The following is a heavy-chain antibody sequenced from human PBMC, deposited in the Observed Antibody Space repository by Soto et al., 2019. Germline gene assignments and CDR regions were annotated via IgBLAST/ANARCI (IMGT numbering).Heavy chain of an antibody. D-gene: IGHD3-3*01. CDR2: IYYSGST. CDR3: ARGITIFGVVIMGFGP. CDR1: GGSISSYY. J-gene: IGHJ5*02. Sequence: TLSLTCTVSGGSISSYYWSWIRQPPGKGLEWIGYIYYSGSTNYNPSLKSRVTISVDTSKNQFSLKLSSVTAADTAVYYCARGITIFGVVIMGFGPWGQGTLVTVSS. V-gene: IGHV4-59*01.